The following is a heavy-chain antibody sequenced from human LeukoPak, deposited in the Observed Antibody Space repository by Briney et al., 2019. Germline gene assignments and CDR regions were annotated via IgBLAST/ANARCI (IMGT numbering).Heavy chain of an antibody. D-gene: IGHD4-17*01. CDR1: GFTLSSYS. CDR2: ISSSSSYI. V-gene: IGHV3-21*01. J-gene: IGHJ4*02. CDR3: ARAETVTANFDY. Sequence: GGSLRLSCAASGFTLSSYSMNWVRQAPGKGLEWVSSISSSSSYIYYADSVKGRFTISRDNAKNSLYLQMNSLRAEDTAVYYCARAETVTANFDYWGQGTLVTVSS.